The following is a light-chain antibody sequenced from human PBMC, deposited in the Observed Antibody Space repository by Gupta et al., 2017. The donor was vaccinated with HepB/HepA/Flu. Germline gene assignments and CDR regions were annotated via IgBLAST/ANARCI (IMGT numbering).Light chain of an antibody. Sequence: DIQMTQSPSSLSASVGDRVTITCQASQDISNYLNWYQQKPGKAPKLLIYDASKLETGVPSRFSGSGSGTDFTFTISILQPEDITTYYCQQYANLPFTFGGGTNVEIK. CDR3: QQYANLPFT. CDR1: QDISNY. V-gene: IGKV1-33*01. CDR2: DAS. J-gene: IGKJ4*01.